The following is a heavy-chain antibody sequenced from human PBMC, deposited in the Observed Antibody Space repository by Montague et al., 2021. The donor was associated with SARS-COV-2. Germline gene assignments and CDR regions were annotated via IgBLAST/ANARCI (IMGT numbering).Heavy chain of an antibody. Sequence: SETLSLTCTVSGGSISSYYWSWIRQPPGKGLEWIGYIYYSGSTYYNPSLKSRVTISVDTPKNQFSLKLSSVTAADTAVYYCARVQRITIFGVVTYFDYWGQGTLVTVSS. CDR1: GGSISSYY. CDR2: IYYSGST. D-gene: IGHD3-3*01. J-gene: IGHJ4*02. V-gene: IGHV4-59*12. CDR3: ARVQRITIFGVVTYFDY.